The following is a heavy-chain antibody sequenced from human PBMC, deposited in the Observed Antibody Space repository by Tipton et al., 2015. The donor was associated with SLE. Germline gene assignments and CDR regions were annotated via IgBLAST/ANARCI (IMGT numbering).Heavy chain of an antibody. CDR3: AKLGYSYGS. D-gene: IGHD5-18*01. J-gene: IGHJ4*02. V-gene: IGHV4-39*07. CDR2: INHSGST. Sequence: TLSLTCTVSGGSISSSSYYWSWIRQPPGKGLEWIGEINHSGSTNYNPSLKSRVTISVDTSKNQFSLKLSSVTAADTAVYYCAKLGYSYGSWSQGTLVTVSS. CDR1: GGSISSSSYY.